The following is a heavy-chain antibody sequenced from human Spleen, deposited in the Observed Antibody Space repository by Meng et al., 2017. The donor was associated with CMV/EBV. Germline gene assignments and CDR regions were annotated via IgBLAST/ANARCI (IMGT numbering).Heavy chain of an antibody. V-gene: IGHV1-46*01. CDR1: GYTFTSYY. J-gene: IGHJ4*02. D-gene: IGHD1-26*01. CDR2: INPNGGTT. CDR3: ARDLVGATTRFDY. Sequence: QVQLVQSGADVKKPGASVEVSCKASGYTFTSYYMHWVRQAPGRGLEWMGLINPNGGTTTYAQKFQGRVTMTRDTSTSTVYMQLSSLRSEDTAVYYCARDLVGATTRFDYWGQGTLVTVSS.